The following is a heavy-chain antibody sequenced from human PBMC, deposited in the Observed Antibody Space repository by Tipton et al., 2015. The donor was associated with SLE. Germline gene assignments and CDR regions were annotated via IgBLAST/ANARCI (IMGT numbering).Heavy chain of an antibody. CDR2: IYYSGST. CDR1: GGSIRSSSYY. CDR3: ARDLPQSGGDAFNI. J-gene: IGHJ3*02. V-gene: IGHV4-39*07. Sequence: TLSLTCTVSGGSIRSSSYYWGWIRQPPGKGLEWIGSIYYSGSTYYNPSLKSRVTISVDTSKNQFSLKLSSVTAADTAVYYCARDLPQSGGDAFNIWGQGTMVTVSS. D-gene: IGHD3-16*01.